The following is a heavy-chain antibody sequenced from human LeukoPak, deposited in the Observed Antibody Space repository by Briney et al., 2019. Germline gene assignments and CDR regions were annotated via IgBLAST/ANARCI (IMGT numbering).Heavy chain of an antibody. J-gene: IGHJ5*02. D-gene: IGHD3-22*01. CDR3: ARDRYYDSTGYNYFDP. Sequence: SDTLSLTCTVSGGSITTYYWSWIRQPTGRGLEWIGYIFYSGSTAYNPSLKSRVTMSVDTSENQFSLKLSSVTAADTAVYYCARDRYYDSTGYNYFDPWGQGALVTVSS. V-gene: IGHV4-59*01. CDR2: IFYSGST. CDR1: GGSITTYY.